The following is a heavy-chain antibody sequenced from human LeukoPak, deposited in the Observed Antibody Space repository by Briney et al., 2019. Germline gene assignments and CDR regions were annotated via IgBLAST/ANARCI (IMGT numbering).Heavy chain of an antibody. Sequence: PGGSLRLSCAASGFTFSDYYMSWIRQAPGKGLEWVSYISSSGSTIYYADSVKGRFTISRDNAKNSLYLQMNSLRAEDTAVYCCARGSSGWESDAFDIWGQGTMVTVSS. CDR1: GFTFSDYY. J-gene: IGHJ3*02. V-gene: IGHV3-11*01. CDR2: ISSSGSTI. CDR3: ARGSSGWESDAFDI. D-gene: IGHD6-19*01.